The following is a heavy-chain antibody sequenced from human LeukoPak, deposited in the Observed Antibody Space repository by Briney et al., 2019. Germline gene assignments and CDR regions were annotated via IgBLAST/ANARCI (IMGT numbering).Heavy chain of an antibody. V-gene: IGHV3-48*01. Sequence: GGSLRLSCAASGFTFSSYSMNWVRQAPGKGLEWVSYISSTTTTIYYADSVKGRFTISRDNANNSLYLQMNSLRAEDTAVYYCARDYYDSCSSPFDYWGQGTLVTVSS. CDR2: ISSTTTTI. D-gene: IGHD3-22*01. CDR1: GFTFSSYS. CDR3: ARDYYDSCSSPFDY. J-gene: IGHJ4*02.